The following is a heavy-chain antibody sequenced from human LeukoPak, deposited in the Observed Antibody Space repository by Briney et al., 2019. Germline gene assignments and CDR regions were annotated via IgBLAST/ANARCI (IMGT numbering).Heavy chain of an antibody. CDR2: INASGGTT. Sequence: GGPLRLSCAASGFTFNNYAMSWVRQAPGKGLEWVSAINASGGTTYYADSVKGRFTISRDNSESTLFLQMNSLRAEDTAVYYCAKEPREYCSSTSCPNWFNSWGQGTLVTVSS. V-gene: IGHV3-23*01. J-gene: IGHJ5*01. D-gene: IGHD2-2*01. CDR3: AKEPREYCSSTSCPNWFNS. CDR1: GFTFNNYA.